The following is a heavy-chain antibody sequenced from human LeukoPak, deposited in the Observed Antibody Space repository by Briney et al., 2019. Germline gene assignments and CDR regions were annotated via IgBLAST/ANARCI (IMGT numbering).Heavy chain of an antibody. J-gene: IGHJ4*02. CDR3: AKDLETPYYYDSSGYYLGDY. CDR1: GFTFSSYA. Sequence: LAGGSLRLSCAASGFTFSSYAMSWVRQAPGKGLEWVSAISGSGGSTYYADSVKGRFTISRDNSKNTLYLQMNSLRAEDTAVYYCAKDLETPYYYDSSGYYLGDYWGQGTLVTVSS. CDR2: ISGSGGST. V-gene: IGHV3-23*01. D-gene: IGHD3-22*01.